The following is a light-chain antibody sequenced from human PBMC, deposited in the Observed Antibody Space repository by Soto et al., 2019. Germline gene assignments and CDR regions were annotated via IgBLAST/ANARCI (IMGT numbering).Light chain of an antibody. CDR2: GAS. J-gene: IGKJ1*01. CDR1: QSVTNSQ. Sequence: EIVLTQSQGTLSLSPGERATLFCRASQSVTNSQLAWYQQKPGQAPRLLIFGASSRATGIPDRFSGSGSGTDFTLTIARLEPEDFAVYYCQQWARSPRTFGRGTTVEIK. CDR3: QQWARSPRT. V-gene: IGKV3-20*01.